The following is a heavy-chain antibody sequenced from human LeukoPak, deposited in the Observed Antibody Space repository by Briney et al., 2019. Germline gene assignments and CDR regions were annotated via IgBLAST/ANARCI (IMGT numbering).Heavy chain of an antibody. CDR1: GGIISYY. CDR3: ARVGYSSGFYCFDY. D-gene: IGHD6-19*01. CDR2: RIYTGTT. J-gene: IGHJ4*02. V-gene: IGHV4-59*01. Sequence: AETLTLTCTASGGIISYYWSCIRQPPRKGLVWIGYRIYTGTTKYNPSLMSRVFISVDTSKNQFSLKLSSVTAADTAVYYCARVGYSSGFYCFDYWCQGMLVSVS.